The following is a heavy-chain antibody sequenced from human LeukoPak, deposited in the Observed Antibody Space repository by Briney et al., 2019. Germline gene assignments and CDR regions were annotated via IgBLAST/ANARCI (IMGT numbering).Heavy chain of an antibody. CDR2: IYYSGST. V-gene: IGHV4-59*01. D-gene: IGHD6-6*01. J-gene: IGHJ6*03. CDR3: ASSSSSVPYYYYYMDV. CDR1: GGSISSYY. Sequence: SETLSLTCTVSGGSISSYYWSWIRQPPGKGLEWIGYIYYSGSTNYNPSLKSRVTISVDTSKSQFSLKLSSVTAADTAVYYCASSSSSVPYYYYYMDVWGKGTTVTVSS.